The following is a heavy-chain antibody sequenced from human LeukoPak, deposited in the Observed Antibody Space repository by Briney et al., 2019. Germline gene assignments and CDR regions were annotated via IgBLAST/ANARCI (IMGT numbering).Heavy chain of an antibody. CDR2: ISSSSSTI. Sequence: GGSLRLSCAASGFTFSSYSMNWVRQAPGKGLEWVSYISSSSSTIYHADSVKGRFTISRDNAKNSLYLQMNRLRAEDTAVYYCAARLITMVRGVIATFDYWGQGTLVTVSS. CDR1: GFTFSSYS. CDR3: AARLITMVRGVIATFDY. D-gene: IGHD3-10*01. V-gene: IGHV3-48*01. J-gene: IGHJ4*02.